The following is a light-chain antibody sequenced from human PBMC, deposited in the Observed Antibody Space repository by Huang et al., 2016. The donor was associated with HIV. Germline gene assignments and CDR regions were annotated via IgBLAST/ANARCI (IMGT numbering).Light chain of an antibody. J-gene: IGKJ2*01. CDR1: QSLVYSDGNTY. CDR2: KGS. CDR3: MQGTHWLLYT. V-gene: IGKV2-30*01. Sequence: DVVMTQSPLSLPVTLGKPASISCRSRQSLVYSDGNTYLNWFQQRPGQSPRLLIYKGSNRDSGVPDRFSGSGSGTDFTLEISRVEAEDVGVYYCMQGTHWLLYTFGQGTKLEI.